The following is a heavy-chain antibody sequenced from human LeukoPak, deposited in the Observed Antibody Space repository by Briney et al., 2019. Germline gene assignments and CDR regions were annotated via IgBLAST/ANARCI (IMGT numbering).Heavy chain of an antibody. CDR3: ARYSSGWYYFDY. V-gene: IGHV3-21*01. Sequence: GGSLRLSCAASGFTFSSYSMNWVRQAPGKGLEWVSSISSSSSYIYYADSVKGRFTVSRDNAKNSLYLQMNSLRAEDTAVYYCARYSSGWYYFDYCGQGTLVTVSS. CDR1: GFTFSSYS. D-gene: IGHD6-19*01. CDR2: ISSSSSYI. J-gene: IGHJ4*02.